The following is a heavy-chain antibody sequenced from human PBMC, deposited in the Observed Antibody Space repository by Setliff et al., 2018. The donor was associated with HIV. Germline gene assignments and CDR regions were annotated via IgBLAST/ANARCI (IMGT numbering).Heavy chain of an antibody. CDR1: GGTFSSYA. Sequence: ASVKVSCKASGGTFSSYAISWVRQAPGQGLEWMGGIIPIFGTTNYAQKFQGRVTTTTDESTSTAYMELRSLRSDDTAVYYCARDGGVVVPAAMPAGGLARFDPWGQGTLVTVSS. CDR3: ARDGGVVVPAAMPAGGLARFDP. V-gene: IGHV1-69*05. CDR2: IIPIFGTT. J-gene: IGHJ5*02. D-gene: IGHD2-2*01.